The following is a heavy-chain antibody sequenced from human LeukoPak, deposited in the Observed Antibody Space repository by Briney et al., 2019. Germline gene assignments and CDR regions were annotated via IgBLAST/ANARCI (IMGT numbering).Heavy chain of an antibody. CDR2: INPNSGGT. J-gene: IGHJ4*02. CDR1: GYTFTCYY. Sequence: ASVKVSCKASGYTFTCYYMHWVRQAPGQGLEWMGWINPNSGGTNYAQKFQGRVTMTRDTSITTAYMELSRLRSDDTAVYYCARVRGGGDRDYWGQGTLVTVSS. V-gene: IGHV1-2*02. D-gene: IGHD4-17*01. CDR3: ARVRGGGDRDY.